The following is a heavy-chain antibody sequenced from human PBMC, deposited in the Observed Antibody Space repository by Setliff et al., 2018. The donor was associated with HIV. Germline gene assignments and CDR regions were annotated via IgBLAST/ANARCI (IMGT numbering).Heavy chain of an antibody. D-gene: IGHD1-26*01. Sequence: SETLSLTCSVSGGSISSSSYYWGWIRQPPGKGLEWIGSIYYTGSTHHNPSLESRVATSVDTSKNQFSLKLSSVTAADTAVYYCARIVRWELVATSTFFYYYMDVWGKGTTVTVSS. J-gene: IGHJ6*03. V-gene: IGHV4-39*01. CDR2: IYYTGST. CDR3: ARIVRWELVATSTFFYYYMDV. CDR1: GGSISSSSYY.